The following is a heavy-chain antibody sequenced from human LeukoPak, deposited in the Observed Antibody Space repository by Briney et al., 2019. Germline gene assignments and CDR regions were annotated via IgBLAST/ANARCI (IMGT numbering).Heavy chain of an antibody. V-gene: IGHV1-18*04. Sequence: ASVKVSCKASGYTFTSYGISWVRQAPGQGLEWMGWISAYNGNTNYAQKLQGRVTMTTDTSTSTAYMELRSLRSDDTAVYYCVRDHITMVRGVNDYWGQGTLVTVSS. CDR2: ISAYNGNT. CDR1: GYTFTSYG. CDR3: VRDHITMVRGVNDY. D-gene: IGHD3-10*01. J-gene: IGHJ4*02.